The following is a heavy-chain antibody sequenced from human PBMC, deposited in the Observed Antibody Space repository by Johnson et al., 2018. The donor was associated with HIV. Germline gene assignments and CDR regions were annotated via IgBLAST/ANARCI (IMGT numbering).Heavy chain of an antibody. CDR3: AREGTVSYGGAFDI. Sequence: VQLVESGGGLVQPGGSLRLSCAASGVTFSNYAMSWVRQAPGKGLEWVANIKQDGSEKYYVASVKGRFTISRDNAKNSLYLQMNSLRAEDTAVYYCAREGTVSYGGAFDIWGQGTMVTVSS. J-gene: IGHJ3*02. CDR1: GVTFSNYA. V-gene: IGHV3-7*03. CDR2: IKQDGSEK. D-gene: IGHD4-17*01.